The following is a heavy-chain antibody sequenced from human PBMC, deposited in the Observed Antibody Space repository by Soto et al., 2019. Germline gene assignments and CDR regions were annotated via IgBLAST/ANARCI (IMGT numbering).Heavy chain of an antibody. D-gene: IGHD2-21*02. J-gene: IGHJ4*02. CDR2: IYSSGST. Sequence: QVQLQESGPGLVKPSQTLSLTCTVSGGSISSGGYYWSWIRQHPGKGLEWIGYIYSSGSTYYNPSLKGRVTISVDTSKNQFSLRLSSVTAADTALYYCARRYGGNSGDYWGQGTLVTVSS. CDR1: GGSISSGGYY. V-gene: IGHV4-31*03. CDR3: ARRYGGNSGDY.